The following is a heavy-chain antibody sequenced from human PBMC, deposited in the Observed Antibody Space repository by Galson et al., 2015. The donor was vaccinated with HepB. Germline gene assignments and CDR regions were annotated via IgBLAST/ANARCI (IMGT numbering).Heavy chain of an antibody. Sequence: SLRLSCAASGFTFSNAWMSWVRQAPGKGLEWVANIKQDGSEKYYVDSVKGRFTISRDNAKNSLYLQMNSLRAEDTAVYYCARGVYDFWSGYYLYWGQGTLVTVSS. D-gene: IGHD3-3*01. V-gene: IGHV3-7*03. CDR3: ARGVYDFWSGYYLY. J-gene: IGHJ4*02. CDR1: GFTFSNAW. CDR2: IKQDGSEK.